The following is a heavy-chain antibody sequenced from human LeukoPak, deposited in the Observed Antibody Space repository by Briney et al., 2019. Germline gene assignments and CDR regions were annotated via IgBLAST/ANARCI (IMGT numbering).Heavy chain of an antibody. J-gene: IGHJ3*02. D-gene: IGHD1-26*01. Sequence: SETLSLTCTVSGGSISSGDYYWSWIRQPPGKGLEWIGYIYYSGSTYYNPSLKSRVTISVDTSKNQFSLKLSSVTAADMAVYYCARVAWELLGAFDIWGQGTMVTVSS. V-gene: IGHV4-30-4*08. CDR2: IYYSGST. CDR1: GGSISSGDYY. CDR3: ARVAWELLGAFDI.